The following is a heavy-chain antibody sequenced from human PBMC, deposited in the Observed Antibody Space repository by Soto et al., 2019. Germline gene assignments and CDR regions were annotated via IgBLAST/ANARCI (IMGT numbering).Heavy chain of an antibody. D-gene: IGHD3-3*01. CDR1: GFSLSTSGVR. CDR3: ARDGVAASYYYGMDV. CDR2: IDWDDDK. V-gene: IGHV2-70*04. Sequence: GSGPTLVNPTQTLTLTCTFSGFSLSTSGVRVSWIRQPPGKALEWLARIDWDDDKFYSTSLKTRLTISKDTSKNQVVLTMTNMDPVDTATYYCARDGVAASYYYGMDVWGQGTTVTVSS. J-gene: IGHJ6*02.